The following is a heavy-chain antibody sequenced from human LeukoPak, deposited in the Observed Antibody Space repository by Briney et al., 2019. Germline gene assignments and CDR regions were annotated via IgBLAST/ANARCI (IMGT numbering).Heavy chain of an antibody. CDR1: GYSFTSYW. J-gene: IGHJ4*02. CDR2: IYPGDSDT. D-gene: IGHD2-2*01. Sequence: GESLKISCKGPGYSFTSYWIGWVRQMPGKGLEWMGIIYPGDSDTRYSPSFQGQVTISADKSISTAYLQWSSLKASDTAMYYCARRHCSGTSCFPYYFDYWGQGTLVTVSS. CDR3: ARRHCSGTSCFPYYFDY. V-gene: IGHV5-51*01.